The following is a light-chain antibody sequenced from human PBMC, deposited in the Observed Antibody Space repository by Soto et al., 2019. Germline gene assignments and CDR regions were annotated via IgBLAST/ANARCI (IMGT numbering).Light chain of an antibody. CDR2: DVT. Sequence: QSALTQPASVSGSPGQSITISCTGTSSDIGGYNYVSWYQQHPDKVPKLMIYDVTNRPSGVSNRFSGSKSGNTASLTISGLQAEDEADYYCSLYTSSSTLIFGGGTKLTVL. J-gene: IGLJ2*01. CDR3: SLYTSSSTLI. V-gene: IGLV2-14*01. CDR1: SSDIGGYNY.